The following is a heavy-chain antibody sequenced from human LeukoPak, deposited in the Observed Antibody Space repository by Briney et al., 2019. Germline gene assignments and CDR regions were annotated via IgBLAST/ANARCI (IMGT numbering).Heavy chain of an antibody. CDR1: GGPISSYY. CDR2: IYYSGST. Sequence: PSETLSLTCTVSGGPISSYYWSWIRQPPGKGLEWIGYIYYSGSTNYNPSLKSRVTISVDTSKNQFPLKLSSVTAADTAVYYCARVSITGTFAYWGQGTLVTVSS. CDR3: ARVSITGTFAY. V-gene: IGHV4-59*01. J-gene: IGHJ4*02. D-gene: IGHD1-20*01.